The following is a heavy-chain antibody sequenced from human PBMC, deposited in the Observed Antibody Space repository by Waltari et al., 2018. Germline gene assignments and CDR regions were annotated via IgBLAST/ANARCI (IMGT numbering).Heavy chain of an antibody. CDR3: TRTYYYDSSGYYPEYFQH. CDR2: MNPNSGNT. CDR1: GYTFTSYD. D-gene: IGHD3-22*01. Sequence: QVQLVQSGAEVKKPGASVKVSCKASGYTFTSYDINWVRQATGQGLEWMGWMNPNSGNTGYAQKFQGRVTITRNTSISTAYMELSSLRSEDTAVYYCTRTYYYDSSGYYPEYFQHWGQDTLVTVSS. V-gene: IGHV1-8*03. J-gene: IGHJ1*01.